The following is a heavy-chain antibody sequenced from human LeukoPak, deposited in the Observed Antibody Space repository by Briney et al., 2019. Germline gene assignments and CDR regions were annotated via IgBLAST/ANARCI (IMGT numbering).Heavy chain of an antibody. J-gene: IGHJ4*02. Sequence: ASVTVSCKASGYTFTGYYMHWVRQAPGQGLAWMGWINPNSGGTNYAQKFQGRVTMTRDTSISTAYMELSRLRSDDTAVYYCARDRGVPAASFDYWGQGTLVTVSS. D-gene: IGHD2-2*01. CDR2: INPNSGGT. CDR3: ARDRGVPAASFDY. V-gene: IGHV1-2*02. CDR1: GYTFTGYY.